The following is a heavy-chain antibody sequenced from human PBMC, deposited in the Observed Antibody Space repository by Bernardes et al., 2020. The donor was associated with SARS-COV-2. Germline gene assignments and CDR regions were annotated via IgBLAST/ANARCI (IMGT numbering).Heavy chain of an antibody. CDR1: GGSFSAYY. CDR2: INYSGRT. J-gene: IGHJ1*01. Sequence: SETLSLTCDFNGGSFSAYYWSWIRQSPGKGLQWIGEINYSGRTKYNPSLKSRVTISVDTSKKQFSVNLKSLTAADTAVYYCATGRFGEAPFHHWGQGTLVTVSS. V-gene: IGHV4-34*01. CDR3: ATGRFGEAPFHH. D-gene: IGHD3-10*01.